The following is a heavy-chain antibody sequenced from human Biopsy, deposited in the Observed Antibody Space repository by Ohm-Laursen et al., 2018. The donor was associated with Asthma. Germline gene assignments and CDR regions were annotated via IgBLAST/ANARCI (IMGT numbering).Heavy chain of an antibody. CDR3: VKDTVEDRGGYYTFDV. CDR2: ISPDGRSA. Sequence: GSLRLSRPASGFTHGGYAMSRARQAPGKGLEWVSTISPDGRSAHGQDSFRGRFTISRDNSRDTLYLQMRSLRADDTAVYYCVKDTVEDRGGYYTFDVWGQGTKVTVSS. D-gene: IGHD3-22*01. V-gene: IGHV3-23*01. J-gene: IGHJ3*01. CDR1: GFTHGGYA.